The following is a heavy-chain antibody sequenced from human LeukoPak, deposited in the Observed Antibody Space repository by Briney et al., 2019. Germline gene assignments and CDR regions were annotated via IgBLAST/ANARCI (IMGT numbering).Heavy chain of an antibody. CDR2: ITGSSGHT. J-gene: IGHJ6*04. D-gene: IGHD3-10*02. Sequence: GGSLRLSCEASGFSFRSYGMSWVRQAPGKGLEWISSITGSSGHTYYGDSVKGRFTISRDNSKNTLYVRMKNLRADDTALYYCAELGITMIGGVWGKGTTVTISS. CDR3: AELGITMIGGV. CDR1: GFSFRSYG. V-gene: IGHV3-23*01.